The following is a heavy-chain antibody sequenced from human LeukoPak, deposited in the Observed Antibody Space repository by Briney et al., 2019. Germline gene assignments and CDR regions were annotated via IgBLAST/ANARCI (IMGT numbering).Heavy chain of an antibody. CDR3: ARGHSYGYFIFDY. CDR2: IYYSGST. D-gene: IGHD5-18*01. J-gene: IGHJ4*02. CDR1: GGSISSGSYY. Sequence: PSETLSLTCTVSGGSISSGSYYWSWIRQPPGKGLEWIGYIYYSGSTNYNPSLKSRVTISVDTSKNQFSLKLSSVTAADTAVYYCARGHSYGYFIFDYWGQGTLVTVSS. V-gene: IGHV4-61*01.